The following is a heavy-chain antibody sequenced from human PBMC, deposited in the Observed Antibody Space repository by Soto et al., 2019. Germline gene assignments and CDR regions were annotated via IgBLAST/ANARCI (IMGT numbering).Heavy chain of an antibody. J-gene: IGHJ4*02. CDR3: GRDYYGIFPY. V-gene: IGHV1-2*02. CDR2: IDPKNGGT. Sequence: QVQLVQSGTEVKKPGASVKVSCQASGYSISAYYIHWVRQAPGQGLEWMGWIDPKNGGTVSAQKFQGRLTKTRDPSLSPVYMDLSGLTSYDPALDYRGRDYYGIFPYWGQGSLVTVSS. CDR1: GYSISAYY. D-gene: IGHD3-10*01.